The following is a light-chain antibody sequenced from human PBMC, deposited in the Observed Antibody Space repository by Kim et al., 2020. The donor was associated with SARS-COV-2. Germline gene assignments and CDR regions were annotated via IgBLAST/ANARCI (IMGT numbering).Light chain of an antibody. CDR2: AAS. Sequence: ASVGDRVTITCRASQDITNSLAWYQQKPGKVPKVLIYAASTLQSGVPSRFSGSGSGTEFTLTISSLQTEDVATYYCQKYNSAPWTFGPGTKVEIK. J-gene: IGKJ1*01. V-gene: IGKV1-27*01. CDR1: QDITNS. CDR3: QKYNSAPWT.